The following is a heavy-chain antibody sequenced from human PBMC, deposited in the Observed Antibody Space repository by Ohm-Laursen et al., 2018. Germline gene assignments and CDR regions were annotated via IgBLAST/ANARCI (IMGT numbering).Heavy chain of an antibody. CDR1: GYTFTGYY. CDR2: INPNSGGT. V-gene: IGHV1-2*02. Sequence: ASVKVSCKVSGYTFTGYYMHWVRQAPGQGLEWMGWINPNSGGTNYAQKFQGRVTMTVDMSINTAYMELSRLRSDDTAVYYCARDSKDTGSLYYFDYWGQGTLVTVSS. CDR3: ARDSKDTGSLYYFDY. D-gene: IGHD1-26*01. J-gene: IGHJ4*02.